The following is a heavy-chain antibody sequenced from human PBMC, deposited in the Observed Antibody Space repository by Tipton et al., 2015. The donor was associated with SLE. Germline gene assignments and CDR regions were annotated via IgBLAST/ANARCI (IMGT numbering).Heavy chain of an antibody. CDR2: VYGTGNT. CDR1: GGSINNHY. CDR3: ARDSTRWSF. V-gene: IGHV4-59*11. D-gene: IGHD2/OR15-2a*01. Sequence: TLSLTCTVSGGSINNHYWSWIRQFPGKGLEWIGYVYGTGNTDYNPSLKSRVTLSVDTSKNQLSLQLTSVTAADTAVYYCARDSTRWSFWGQGTLVTVSS. J-gene: IGHJ4*02.